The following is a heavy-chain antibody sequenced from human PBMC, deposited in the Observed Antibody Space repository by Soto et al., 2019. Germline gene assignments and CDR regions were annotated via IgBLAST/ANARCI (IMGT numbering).Heavy chain of an antibody. V-gene: IGHV3-23*01. CDR1: GFTFSSYA. CDR2: ISGSGGST. Sequence: GGSLRLSCAASGFTFSSYAMSWVRQAPGKGLEWVSAISGSGGSTYYADSVKGRFTISRDNSKNTLYLQMNSLGAEDTAVYYGAKLEGGDSSGWYEDYYAGMDVWGQGTTVTVSS. CDR3: AKLEGGDSSGWYEDYYAGMDV. D-gene: IGHD6-19*01. J-gene: IGHJ6*02.